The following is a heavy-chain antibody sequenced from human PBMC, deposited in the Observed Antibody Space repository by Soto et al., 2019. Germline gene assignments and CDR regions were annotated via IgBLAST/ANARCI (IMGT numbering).Heavy chain of an antibody. CDR3: AKMTPYGGNYRDAFDV. V-gene: IGHV3-23*01. CDR1: GFTFNNFA. J-gene: IGHJ3*01. CDR2: VTGRSRNT. D-gene: IGHD4-17*01. Sequence: EMQLLESGGGLQQPGGSLRLSCAASGFTFNNFAMGWVRQAPGKGLAWISAVTGRSRNTYYAYSVKGRFTISRNNFENTVYLQMDGLRVEDTAVYYCAKMTPYGGNYRDAFDVWGRGTMVTVAS.